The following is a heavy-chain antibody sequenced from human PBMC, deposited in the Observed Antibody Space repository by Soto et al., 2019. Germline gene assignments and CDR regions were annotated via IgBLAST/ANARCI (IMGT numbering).Heavy chain of an antibody. V-gene: IGHV4-34*08. CDR3: AGQAFTVTDYDF. CDR1: GGTFSDIY. D-gene: IGHD3-22*01. CDR2: IDNRGRT. J-gene: IGHJ4*02. Sequence: SETLSLTCAVYGGTFSDIYWSWIRQSPGMGLEWIGEIDNRGRTNYNPSLKRRVTISIDTSRNQFSLRLWSVTAADSGVYYGAGQAFTVTDYDFWGQGTLVTVSS.